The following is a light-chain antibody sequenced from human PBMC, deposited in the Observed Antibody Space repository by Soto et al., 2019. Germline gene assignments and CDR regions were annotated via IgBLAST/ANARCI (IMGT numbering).Light chain of an antibody. V-gene: IGLV2-14*03. J-gene: IGLJ1*01. Sequence: QSVLTQPASVSGSPGQSLTISCTGTSNDVGAYNYVSWYQQQPGKAPKLIIYEVSHLPSGVSNRFSGSKSGNTASLTISALHVEDEADYFCSSHSSSSPYVFGPGTKVTVL. CDR3: SSHSSSSPYV. CDR1: SNDVGAYNY. CDR2: EVS.